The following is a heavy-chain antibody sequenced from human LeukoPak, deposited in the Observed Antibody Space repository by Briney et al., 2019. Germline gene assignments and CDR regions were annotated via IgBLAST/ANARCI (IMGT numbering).Heavy chain of an antibody. CDR1: GFPVNTNY. CDR2: IYSGGST. J-gene: IGHJ5*02. V-gene: IGHV3-53*01. Sequence: PGGSLRLSCAVSGFPVNTNYMTWVRQAPGKGLEWVAVIYSGGSTYYADSVKGRFTISRDNSKNTLYLQMNSLRAEDTAVYYCARSGYSYGTTSYNWFDPWGQGTLVTVSS. D-gene: IGHD5-18*01. CDR3: ARSGYSYGTTSYNWFDP.